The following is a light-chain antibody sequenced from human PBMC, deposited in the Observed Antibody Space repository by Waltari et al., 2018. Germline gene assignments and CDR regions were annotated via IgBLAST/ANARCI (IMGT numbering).Light chain of an antibody. V-gene: IGKV1-5*03. CDR1: QSISGW. CDR2: KAS. Sequence: DIQMTQSPSTLSASVGARVTVTCRASQSISGWLAWYQQKPGKAPKLLIYKASTLESGVPSRFSGSGSGTEFTLTISSLQPDDFATYYCQQYYGYWTFGQGTKVEIK. J-gene: IGKJ1*01. CDR3: QQYYGYWT.